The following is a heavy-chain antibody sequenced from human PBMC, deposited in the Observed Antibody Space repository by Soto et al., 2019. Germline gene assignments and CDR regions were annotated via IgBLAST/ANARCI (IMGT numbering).Heavy chain of an antibody. D-gene: IGHD7-27*01. CDR1: GYTFTGYY. V-gene: IGHV1-2*04. Sequence: ASVKVSCKASGYTFTGYYMHWVRQAPGQGLEWMGWINPNSGGTNYAQKFQGWVTMTRDTSISTAYMELSRLRSDDTAVYYCARDSAGDLSSPNMDVWGKGTTVTVSS. CDR2: INPNSGGT. CDR3: ARDSAGDLSSPNMDV. J-gene: IGHJ6*03.